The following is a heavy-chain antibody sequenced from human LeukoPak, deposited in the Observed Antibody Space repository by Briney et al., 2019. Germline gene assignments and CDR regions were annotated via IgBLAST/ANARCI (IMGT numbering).Heavy chain of an antibody. V-gene: IGHV1-2*02. CDR2: INPNSGGT. CDR1: GYTFTCYY. CDR3: ARTATVTDRGAFGY. J-gene: IGHJ4*02. D-gene: IGHD4-17*01. Sequence: ASVKVSCKASGYTFTCYYMHWVRQAPGQGLEWMGWINPNSGGTNYAQKFQGRVTMTRDTSISTAYMELSRLRSDDTAVYYCARTATVTDRGAFGYWGQGTLVTVSS.